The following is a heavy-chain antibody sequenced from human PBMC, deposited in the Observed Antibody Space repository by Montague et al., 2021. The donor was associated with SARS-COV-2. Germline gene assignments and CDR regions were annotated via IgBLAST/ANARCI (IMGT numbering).Heavy chain of an antibody. V-gene: IGHV2-5*02. J-gene: IGHJ4*02. Sequence: PALVKPTQTLTLTCTFSGFSLSTSGVSVGWFRKPPGKALEWLALIYWDDDKHYSPSLKSRLTITKDTSNNQVVLTMTNMDPVDTATYYCAHRAGKWFGESRKHYFDYWGQGTLVTVSS. CDR1: GFSLSTSGVS. CDR2: IYWDDDK. D-gene: IGHD3-10*01. CDR3: AHRAGKWFGESRKHYFDY.